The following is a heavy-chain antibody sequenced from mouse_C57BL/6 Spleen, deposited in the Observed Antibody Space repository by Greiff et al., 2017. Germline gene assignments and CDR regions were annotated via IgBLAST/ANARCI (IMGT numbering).Heavy chain of an antibody. V-gene: IGHV5-9-1*02. CDR1: GFTFSSYA. CDR2: ISSGGDYI. D-gene: IGHD1-2*01. J-gene: IGHJ4*01. Sequence: EVQRVESGEGLVKPGGSLKLSCAASGFTFSSYAMSWVRQTPEKRLEWVAYISSGGDYIYYADTVKGRFTISRDNARNTLYLQMSSLKSEDTAMYYCTRDYGIRDYYAMDYWGQGTSVTVSS. CDR3: TRDYGIRDYYAMDY.